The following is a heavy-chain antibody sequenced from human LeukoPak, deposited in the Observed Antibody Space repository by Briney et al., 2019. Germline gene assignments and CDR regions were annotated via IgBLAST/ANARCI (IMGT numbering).Heavy chain of an antibody. J-gene: IGHJ3*01. Sequence: VGSLSLSCVASVVNVCSNYMNCVREAPGEGLEWGSLINSGVTTYYPDSVKGTITIPRDNYKNTLFRQMNSLSAEDSGVYYCAREWREAQKDAFDFWGQGTMVTVSS. CDR3: AREWREAQKDAFDF. V-gene: IGHV3-66*01. D-gene: IGHD1-26*01. CDR1: VVNVCSNY. CDR2: INSGVTT.